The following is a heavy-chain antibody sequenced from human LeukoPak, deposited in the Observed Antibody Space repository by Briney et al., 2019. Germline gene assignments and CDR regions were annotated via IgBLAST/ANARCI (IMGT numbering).Heavy chain of an antibody. D-gene: IGHD3-16*01. J-gene: IGHJ4*02. V-gene: IGHV3-21*01. CDR2: ASSMSTYT. Sequence: GSLRLSCAPSVFTSSDYTMNWVRHPPGKGLEWVSSASSMSTYTFYADSVKGRLTITRDNAKTSLHLQMNSLPAEDTALYYCVRDVNSDRLMITDGIDYWGQGTLVTVSS. CDR3: VRDVNSDRLMITDGIDY. CDR1: VFTSSDYT.